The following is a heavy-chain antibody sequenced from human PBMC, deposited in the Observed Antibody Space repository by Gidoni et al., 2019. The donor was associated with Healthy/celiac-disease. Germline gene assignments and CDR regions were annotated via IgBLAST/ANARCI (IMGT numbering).Heavy chain of an antibody. CDR1: GGSISSSY. D-gene: IGHD3-16*02. CDR2: IYYSGST. J-gene: IGHJ6*02. V-gene: IGHV4-59*08. Sequence: QVQLQESGPGLVKPSETLSLPCTVSGGSISSSYWRWIRQPQGKGLAWIGYIYYSGSTNYNPSLKSRFTISVDTSKNQFSLKLSSVTAADTAVYYCARLYNDYVWGSYRSYYYYYGMDVWGQGTTVTVSS. CDR3: ARLYNDYVWGSYRSYYYYYGMDV.